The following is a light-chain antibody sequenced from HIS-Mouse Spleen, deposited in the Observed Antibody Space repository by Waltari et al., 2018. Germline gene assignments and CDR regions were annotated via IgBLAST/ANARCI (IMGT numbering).Light chain of an antibody. V-gene: IGLV2-11*01. CDR3: CSYAGSYTLV. CDR2: DIS. CDR1: SSDVGGYNY. Sequence: QSALTQPRSVSGSPGQSVTISCPGTSSDVGGYNYVSWYQQHPGKATKLLIYDISKRPSGVPDRFSGSKSGTTASLTFSGIQAEDEADYYCCSYAGSYTLVFGGGTKLTVL. J-gene: IGLJ2*01.